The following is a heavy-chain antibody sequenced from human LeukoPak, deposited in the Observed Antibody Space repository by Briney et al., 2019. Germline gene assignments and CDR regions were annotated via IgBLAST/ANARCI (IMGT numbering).Heavy chain of an antibody. J-gene: IGHJ4*02. D-gene: IGHD1-7*01. CDR2: ISSSGDTT. Sequence: GGSLRLSCEASGFTFSSYAMNWVRQAPGQGLEWVSTISSSGDTTYYADSVKGRFTISRDSSKNTLHLQMNSLRADDTAVYYCAKGFNWNYPHYFDYGGRGTLVTVSS. V-gene: IGHV3-23*01. CDR3: AKGFNWNYPHYFDY. CDR1: GFTFSSYA.